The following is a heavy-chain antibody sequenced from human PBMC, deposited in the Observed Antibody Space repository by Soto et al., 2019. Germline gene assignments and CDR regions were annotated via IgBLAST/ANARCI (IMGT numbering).Heavy chain of an antibody. CDR1: GYTFTSYG. CDR3: ARENYGDYSNWFDP. J-gene: IGHJ5*02. D-gene: IGHD4-17*01. Sequence: QVQLVQSGAEVKKPGASVKVSCKASGYTFTSYGISWVRQAPVQGLEWMGWISAYNGNTNYAQKVQGRVTMTTDTPTSTAYMGLGSLRSDDTAVYYCARENYGDYSNWFDPWGQGTLVTVSS. V-gene: IGHV1-18*01. CDR2: ISAYNGNT.